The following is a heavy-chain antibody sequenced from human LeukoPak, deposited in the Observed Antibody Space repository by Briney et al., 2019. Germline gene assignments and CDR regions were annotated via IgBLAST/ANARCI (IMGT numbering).Heavy chain of an antibody. CDR1: GSTFSSYA. J-gene: IGHJ6*02. CDR3: ARDELPDTAMVTYYYYYGMDV. V-gene: IGHV3-30-3*01. D-gene: IGHD5-18*01. Sequence: PGGSLRLSCAASGSTFSSYAMHWVRQAPGKGLEWVAVISYDGSNKHYADSVKGRFTISRDNSKNTLYLQMNSLRAEDAAVYYCARDELPDTAMVTYYYYYGMDVWGQGTTVTVSS. CDR2: ISYDGSNK.